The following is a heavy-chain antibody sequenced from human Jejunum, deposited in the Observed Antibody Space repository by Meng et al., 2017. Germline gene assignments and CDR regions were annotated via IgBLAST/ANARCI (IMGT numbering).Heavy chain of an antibody. CDR2: IHHIGRV. J-gene: IGHJ4*02. Sequence: QGELGSSGAGLAQPPCTISLTFAGSGGSSSSGRWWSWVRPAPGEGLQWIGEIHHIGRVTYTPSLQSRIAISVDKSKIHFSLEFSSVAAADTAVYYCAKNGAYCLEYWGQGTLVTVSS. CDR1: GGSSSSGRW. D-gene: IGHD2-8*02. V-gene: IGHV4-4*03. CDR3: AKNGAYCLEY.